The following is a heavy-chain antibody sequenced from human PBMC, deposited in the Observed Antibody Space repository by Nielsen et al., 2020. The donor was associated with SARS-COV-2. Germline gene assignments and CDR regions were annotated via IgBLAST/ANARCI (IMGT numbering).Heavy chain of an antibody. CDR3: ARGRAPLRY. V-gene: IGHV4-39*07. D-gene: IGHD2-15*01. Sequence: GSLRLSCTVSGGSISSSSYFWGWIRQPPGKGLEWIGSIYYSGSTYYNPSLKSRVTMSVDTSKNQLSLRLTSVTAADTAVYYCARGRAPLRYWGQGILVTVSS. CDR2: IYYSGST. J-gene: IGHJ4*02. CDR1: GGSISSSSYF.